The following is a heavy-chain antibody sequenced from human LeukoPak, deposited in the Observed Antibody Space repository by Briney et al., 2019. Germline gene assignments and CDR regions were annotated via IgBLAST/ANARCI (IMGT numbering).Heavy chain of an antibody. D-gene: IGHD5-18*01. CDR3: AKAIQLWVPIY. V-gene: IGHV3-30*04. CDR1: GFTFSSYA. Sequence: PGGSLRLSCAASGFTFSSYAVHWVRQAPGKGLEWVAVISYDGSNKYYADSVKGRFTISRDNSKNTLYLQMNSLRAEDTAVYYCAKAIQLWVPIYWGQGTLVTVSS. J-gene: IGHJ4*02. CDR2: ISYDGSNK.